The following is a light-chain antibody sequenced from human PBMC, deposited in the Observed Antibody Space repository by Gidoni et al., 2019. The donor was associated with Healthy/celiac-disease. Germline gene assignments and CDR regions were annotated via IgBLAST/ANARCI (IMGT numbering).Light chain of an antibody. V-gene: IGKV1-39*01. CDR1: QSISSY. J-gene: IGKJ1*01. CDR3: QPSYSTPRT. CDR2: AAS. Sequence: DIQMTQSPSSLSASVGDRVTITCRASQSISSYLNWYQQKPGKAPKLLIYAASSLQSGVPSRFSGRGSGTDFTLTISSLQPEDFATYYCQPSYSTPRTFGQGTQVEIK.